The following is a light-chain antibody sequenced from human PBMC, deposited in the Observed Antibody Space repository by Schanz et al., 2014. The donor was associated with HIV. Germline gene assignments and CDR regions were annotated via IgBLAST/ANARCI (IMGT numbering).Light chain of an antibody. CDR3: SSYSGHNNLGI. CDR2: GVT. CDR1: SSDVGVYNY. J-gene: IGLJ2*01. V-gene: IGLV2-8*01. Sequence: QSVLTQPASVSGSPGQSITISCTGTSSDVGVYNYVSWYQQHPGKAPKLMIYGVTKRPSGVPDRFSGSKSGNTASLTISGLQAEDEAEYYCSSYSGHNNLGIFGGGTKLTVL.